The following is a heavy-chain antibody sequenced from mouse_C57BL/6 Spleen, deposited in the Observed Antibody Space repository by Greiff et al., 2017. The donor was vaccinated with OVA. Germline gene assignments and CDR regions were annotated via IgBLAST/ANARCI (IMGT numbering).Heavy chain of an antibody. CDR2: IWRGGST. CDR3: AIPIYYGNLYYAMDY. V-gene: IGHV2-5*01. CDR1: GFSLTSYG. D-gene: IGHD2-1*01. Sequence: QVQLQQSGPGLVQPSQSLSITCTVSGFSLTSYGVHWVRQSPGKGLEWLGVIWRGGSTDYNAAFMSRLSITKDNSKSQVFFKMNSLQADDTAIYYCAIPIYYGNLYYAMDYWGQGTSVTVSS. J-gene: IGHJ4*01.